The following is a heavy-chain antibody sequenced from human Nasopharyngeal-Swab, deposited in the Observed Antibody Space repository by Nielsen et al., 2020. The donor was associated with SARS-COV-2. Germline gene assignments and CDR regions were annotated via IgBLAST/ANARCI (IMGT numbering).Heavy chain of an antibody. D-gene: IGHD5-12*01. V-gene: IGHV3-23*01. CDR2: ISGSDYST. CDR3: AKDRDSGDDSDDYYHYYGMDV. J-gene: IGHJ6*02. CDR1: GFTFNTYA. Sequence: ETLSLTCAASGFTFNTYAISWVRQAPGKGLEWVSVISGSDYSTKYADSVKGRFTISRDNSKNTVNLQMNSLRAEDTAIYYCAKDRDSGDDSDDYYHYYGMDVWGQGTTVTVSS.